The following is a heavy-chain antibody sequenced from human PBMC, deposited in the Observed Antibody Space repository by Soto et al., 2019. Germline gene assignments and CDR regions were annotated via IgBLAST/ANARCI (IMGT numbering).Heavy chain of an antibody. D-gene: IGHD3-16*01. CDR1: GGSITSYY. CDR2: IHYSGST. V-gene: IGHV4-59*01. Sequence: GALSLPGTVSGGSITSYYWSWIRQPPGQILESICYIHYSGSTNYNTSLKSRVTISVDTSKNQFSLNLSSVTAADTAVYYCAREGTKGGFDXWGQVTLVTVSX. CDR3: AREGTKGGFDX. J-gene: IGHJ4*02.